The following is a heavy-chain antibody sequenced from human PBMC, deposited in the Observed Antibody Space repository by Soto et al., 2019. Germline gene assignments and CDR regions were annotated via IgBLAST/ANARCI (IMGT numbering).Heavy chain of an antibody. V-gene: IGHV1-18*01. D-gene: IGHD2-8*01. CDR3: ARDEYNNGRNWLNP. Sequence: ASVKVSCKASGYSFTNSGIRWVRQAPGQGLEWMGWISTHSGDTNYAQKFQGRVSMTTDTSMTTAFMELTSLRADDTAVYYCARDEYNNGRNWLNPWGQGTLVTVSS. J-gene: IGHJ5*02. CDR1: GYSFTNSG. CDR2: ISTHSGDT.